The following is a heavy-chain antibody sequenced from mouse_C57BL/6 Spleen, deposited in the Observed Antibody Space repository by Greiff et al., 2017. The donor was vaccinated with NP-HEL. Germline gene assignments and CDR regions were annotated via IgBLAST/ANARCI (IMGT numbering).Heavy chain of an antibody. Sequence: EVQLVESGGDLVKPGGSLKLSCAASGFTFSSYGMSWVRQTPDKRLEWVATISSGGSYTYYPDSVKGRFTISRDNAKNTLYLQMSRLKSEGTAMYYCARQAGGNYVWLAYWGQGTLVTVSA. CDR2: ISSGGSYT. V-gene: IGHV5-6*01. CDR3: ARQAGGNYVWLAY. J-gene: IGHJ3*01. D-gene: IGHD2-1*01. CDR1: GFTFSSYG.